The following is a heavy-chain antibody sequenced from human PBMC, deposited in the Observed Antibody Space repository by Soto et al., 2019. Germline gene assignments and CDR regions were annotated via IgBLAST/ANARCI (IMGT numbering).Heavy chain of an antibody. Sequence: ASVKVSCKASGGTSSSYAISWVRQAPGQGLEWMGGIIPIFGTANYAQKFQGRVTITADESTSTAYMELSSLRSEDTAVYYCARDNSGYSYGLGMDVWGQGTTVTVSS. CDR2: IIPIFGTA. V-gene: IGHV1-69*13. CDR1: GGTSSSYA. J-gene: IGHJ6*02. CDR3: ARDNSGYSYGLGMDV. D-gene: IGHD5-18*01.